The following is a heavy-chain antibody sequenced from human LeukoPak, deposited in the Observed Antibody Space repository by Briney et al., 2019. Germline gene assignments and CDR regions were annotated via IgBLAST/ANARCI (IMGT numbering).Heavy chain of an antibody. V-gene: IGHV3-30*03. CDR3: ITDPLGYCSNTACYAYFQH. CDR2: ISYDGSNK. Sequence: SGGSLRLSCAASGFTFSSYGMHWVRQAPGKGLEWVAVISYDGSNKNYADSVKGRFTISRDNSKNTLYLQMNSLKTEDAAVYYCITDPLGYCSNTACYAYFQHWGQGTLVTVSA. J-gene: IGHJ1*01. D-gene: IGHD2-2*01. CDR1: GFTFSSYG.